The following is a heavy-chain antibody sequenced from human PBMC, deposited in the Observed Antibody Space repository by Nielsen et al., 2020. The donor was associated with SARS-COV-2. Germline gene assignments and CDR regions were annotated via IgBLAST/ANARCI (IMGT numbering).Heavy chain of an antibody. V-gene: IGHV3-21*01. CDR1: GFTFSSYS. D-gene: IGHD3-22*01. CDR3: ARDPGDDSSGTHYFDY. CDR2: ISSSSSYI. J-gene: IGHJ4*02. Sequence: GESLKISCAASGFTFSSYSMNWVRQAPGKGLEWVSSISSSSSYIYYADSVKGRFTISRDNAKNSLYLQMNSLRAEDTAVYYCARDPGDDSSGTHYFDYWGQGTLVTVSS.